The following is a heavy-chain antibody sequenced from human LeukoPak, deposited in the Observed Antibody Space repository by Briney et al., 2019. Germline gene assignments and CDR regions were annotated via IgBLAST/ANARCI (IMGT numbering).Heavy chain of an antibody. Sequence: ASVEVSCKASGFTFTSSAMQWVRQARGQRLEWIGWIVVGSGNTNYAQKFQERVTITRDTSTSTAYMELSSLRSADTAVYYCAAVTFSSGYSDYWGQGTLVTVSS. J-gene: IGHJ4*02. CDR3: AAVTFSSGYSDY. CDR2: IVVGSGNT. CDR1: GFTFTSSA. V-gene: IGHV1-58*02. D-gene: IGHD3-22*01.